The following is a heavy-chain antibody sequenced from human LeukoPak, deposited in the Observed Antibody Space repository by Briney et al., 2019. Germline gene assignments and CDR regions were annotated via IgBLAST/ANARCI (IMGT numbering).Heavy chain of an antibody. Sequence: ASVKVSCKASGGTFSSYAISWVRQAPGQGLEWMGGIIPIFGTANYAQKFQGRVTITADESTSTAYMELSSLRSEDTAVYYCARDGGYCTNGVCYTQGYYYYMDVWGKGTTVTVSS. CDR1: GGTFSSYA. D-gene: IGHD2-8*01. CDR3: ARDGGYCTNGVCYTQGYYYYMDV. J-gene: IGHJ6*03. V-gene: IGHV1-69*13. CDR2: IIPIFGTA.